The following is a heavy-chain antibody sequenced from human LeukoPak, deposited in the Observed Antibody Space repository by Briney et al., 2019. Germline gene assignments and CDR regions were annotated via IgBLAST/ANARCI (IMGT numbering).Heavy chain of an antibody. CDR2: INPNSGGT. CDR3: ARAEHYYDSSGYLFDY. V-gene: IGHV1-2*02. J-gene: IGHJ4*02. D-gene: IGHD3-22*01. Sequence: GASVKVSCKASGYTFTGYYMHWVRQAPGQGLEWMGWINPNSGGTNYAQKFQGRVTMTRDTSISTAYMELSRLRSDDTAVYYCARAEHYYDSSGYLFDYWGQGTLVTVSS. CDR1: GYTFTGYY.